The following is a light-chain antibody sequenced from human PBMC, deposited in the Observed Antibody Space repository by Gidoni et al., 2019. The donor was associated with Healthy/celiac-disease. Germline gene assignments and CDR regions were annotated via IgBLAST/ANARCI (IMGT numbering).Light chain of an antibody. Sequence: SYELTQPPSASVSPGQTASITCPGDKLGDKYACWYQQKPGQSPVLVIYQDSKRPSGIPERFSGSNSGNTATLTISGTQAMDEADYYCQAWDSTYVVFGGGTKLTVL. CDR3: QAWDSTYVV. CDR2: QDS. J-gene: IGLJ2*01. CDR1: KLGDKY. V-gene: IGLV3-1*01.